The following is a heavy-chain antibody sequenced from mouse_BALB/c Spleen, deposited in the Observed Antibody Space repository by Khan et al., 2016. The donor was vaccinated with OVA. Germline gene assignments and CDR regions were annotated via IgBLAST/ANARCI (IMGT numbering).Heavy chain of an antibody. CDR3: ARVYFGYQDD. Sequence: EVELVESGGDLVKPGGSLKLSCAASGFTFSTYAMSWVRQTPEKRLEWVATISSGGSYTYYPDSVKGRFTISRDNAKNTLYLQMSSLRSEDTVIYFCARVYFGYQDDWGQGTTLTVCS. J-gene: IGHJ2*01. D-gene: IGHD2-2*01. CDR2: ISSGGSYT. V-gene: IGHV5-9-3*01. CDR1: GFTFSTYA.